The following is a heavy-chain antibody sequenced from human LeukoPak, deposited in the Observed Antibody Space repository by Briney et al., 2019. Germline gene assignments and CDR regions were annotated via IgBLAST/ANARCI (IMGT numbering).Heavy chain of an antibody. CDR3: ARDRTTVTTFDY. J-gene: IGHJ4*02. D-gene: IGHD4-17*01. V-gene: IGHV3-23*01. CDR1: GFTFSNYV. Sequence: GGSLRLSCAASGFTFSNYVMNWVRQAPGKGLEWVSAITTDGTTTYYADSVKGRFTISRDNSKNTLYLQMNSLRAEDTAVYYCARDRTTVTTFDYWGQGTLVTVSS. CDR2: ITTDGTTT.